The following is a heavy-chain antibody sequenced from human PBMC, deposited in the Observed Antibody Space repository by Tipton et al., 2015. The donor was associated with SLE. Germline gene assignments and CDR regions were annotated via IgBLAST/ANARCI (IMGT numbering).Heavy chain of an antibody. Sequence: GLVKPSQTLSLTCIVSGDSISSGSYYWSWIRQPAGKGLEWIGRIYSSGSANYNPSLRSRASISVDTSKNRFSLTLSSVTAADTAVYYCARGSGYTSVFGAFDIWGQGTMVSVSS. CDR2: IYSSGSA. CDR1: GDSISSGSYY. CDR3: ARGSGYTSVFGAFDI. J-gene: IGHJ3*02. V-gene: IGHV4-61*02. D-gene: IGHD5-18*01.